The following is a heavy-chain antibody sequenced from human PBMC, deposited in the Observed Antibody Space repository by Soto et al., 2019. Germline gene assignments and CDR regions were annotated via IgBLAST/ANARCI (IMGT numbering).Heavy chain of an antibody. V-gene: IGHV4-30-4*01. D-gene: IGHD4-17*01. J-gene: IGHJ4*02. CDR3: ASADYGDYGLDY. CDR2: ISYSGST. Sequence: SETLSLTCTVSGGSISSGDYHWNWIRQPPGKGLEWIGSISYSGSTYYNPSLKSRVTISVDTSKNQFSLNLSSVTAADSAVYYCASADYGDYGLDYWGQGTLVTVSS. CDR1: GGSISSGDYH.